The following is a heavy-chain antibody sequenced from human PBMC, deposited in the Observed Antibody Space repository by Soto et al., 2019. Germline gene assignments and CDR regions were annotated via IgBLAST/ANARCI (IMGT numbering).Heavy chain of an antibody. Sequence: ASVKVSCKASGYTFTSFDINWVRQATGQGLEWMGWMNPNSGNTGYAQKFQGRVTMTRNTSISTAYMELSSLRSEDTAVYYCANSHAGAHITAAVHWGQGTLVTVSS. CDR3: ANSHAGAHITAAVH. CDR2: MNPNSGNT. V-gene: IGHV1-8*01. D-gene: IGHD6-13*01. J-gene: IGHJ4*02. CDR1: GYTFTSFD.